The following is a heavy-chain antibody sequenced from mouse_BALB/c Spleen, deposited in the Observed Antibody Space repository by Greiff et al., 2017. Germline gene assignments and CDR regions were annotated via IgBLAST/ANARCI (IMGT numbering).Heavy chain of an antibody. CDR1: GFTFSDYG. D-gene: IGHD4-1*01. J-gene: IGHJ2*01. V-gene: IGHV5-15*02. Sequence: ELMLVESGGGLVQPGGSRKLSCAASGFTFSDYGMAWVRQAPGKGPEWVAFISNLAYSIYYADTVTGRFTISRENAKNTLYLEMSSLRSEDTAMYYCARDAGTKYFDYWGQGTTLTVSS. CDR2: ISNLAYSI. CDR3: ARDAGTKYFDY.